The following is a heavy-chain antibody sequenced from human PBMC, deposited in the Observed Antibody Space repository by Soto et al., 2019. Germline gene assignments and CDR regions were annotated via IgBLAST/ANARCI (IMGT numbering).Heavy chain of an antibody. CDR1: GFIFSSYG. Sequence: QVQLVESGGGVVQPGRSLTLSCAASGFIFSSYGMHWVRQAPGKGLQWVAVIWYDGSNTYYADSVKGRFTISRDNSKKMLCLQMNSLRAEDTAVYYGARGRLAAAGWDDLQYWGQGTLVTVSS. D-gene: IGHD6-13*01. CDR3: ARGRLAAAGWDDLQY. J-gene: IGHJ1*01. V-gene: IGHV3-33*01. CDR2: IWYDGSNT.